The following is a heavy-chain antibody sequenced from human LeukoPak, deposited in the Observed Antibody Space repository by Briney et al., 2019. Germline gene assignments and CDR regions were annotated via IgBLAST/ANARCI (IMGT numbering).Heavy chain of an antibody. J-gene: IGHJ4*02. CDR1: GGSFSGYY. CDR2: INHSGST. D-gene: IGHD4-17*01. CDR3: ARDKGDYGDYGPLYYFDY. V-gene: IGHV4-34*01. Sequence: SETLSLTCAIYGGSFSGYYWSWIRQPPGKGLEWIGEINHSGSTYYNPSLKSRVTISVDTSKNQFSLKLSSVTAADTAVYYCARDKGDYGDYGPLYYFDYWGQGTLVTVSS.